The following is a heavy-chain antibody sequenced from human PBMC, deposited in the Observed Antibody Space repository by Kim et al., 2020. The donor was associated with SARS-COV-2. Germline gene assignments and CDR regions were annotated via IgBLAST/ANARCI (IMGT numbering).Heavy chain of an antibody. CDR3: ARDHKWELLLVRIDTPVGLYFQH. Sequence: SETLSLTCTVSGGSISSSSYYWGWIRQPPGKGLEWIGSIYYSGSTYYNPSLKSRVTISVDTSKNQFSLKLSSVTAADTAVYYCARDHKWELLLVRIDTPVGLYFQHWGQGTLVTVSS. J-gene: IGHJ1*01. D-gene: IGHD1-26*01. CDR2: IYYSGST. CDR1: GGSISSSSYY. V-gene: IGHV4-39*07.